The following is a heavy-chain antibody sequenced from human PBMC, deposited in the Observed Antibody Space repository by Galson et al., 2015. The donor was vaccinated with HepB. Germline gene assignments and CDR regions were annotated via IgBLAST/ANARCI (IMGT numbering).Heavy chain of an antibody. Sequence: SLRLSCAASGFTFSSYSMNWVRQAPGKGLEWVSSISSSSSYIYYADSVKGRFTISRDNAKNSLYLQMNSLRAEDTAVYYCAPGRSVTSLNLSYWGQGTLVTVSS. V-gene: IGHV3-21*01. CDR3: APGRSVTSLNLSY. D-gene: IGHD4-17*01. CDR2: ISSSSSYI. J-gene: IGHJ4*02. CDR1: GFTFSSYS.